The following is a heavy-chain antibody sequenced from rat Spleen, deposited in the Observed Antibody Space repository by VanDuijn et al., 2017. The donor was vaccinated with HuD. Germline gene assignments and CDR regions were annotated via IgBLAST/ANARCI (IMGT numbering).Heavy chain of an antibody. D-gene: IGHD4-3*01. J-gene: IGHJ2*01. Sequence: EVQLVESGGGLVQPGRSLKLSCVASGFTFNNYVMAWVRQAPKKGLEWVAYISSGGGGTYYPDSVKGRFTISRDNAKNTGYLQMNNLRSEDTAMYYCARAGPFDYWGQGVMVTVSS. CDR2: ISSGGGGT. V-gene: IGHV5S13*01. CDR1: GFTFNNYV. CDR3: ARAGPFDY.